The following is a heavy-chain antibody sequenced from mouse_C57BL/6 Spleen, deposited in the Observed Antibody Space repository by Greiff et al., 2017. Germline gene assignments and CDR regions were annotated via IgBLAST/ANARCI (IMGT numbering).Heavy chain of an antibody. Sequence: VQLQQPGAELVKPGASVKLSCKASGYTFTSYWMHWVKQRPGQGLEWIGMIHPNSGSTNYNEKFKSKATLTVDKCSSTAYMQLSSLTSEDSAVYYCAREVYYGSSYGGFDYWGQGTTLTVSS. V-gene: IGHV1-64*01. D-gene: IGHD1-1*01. J-gene: IGHJ2*01. CDR1: GYTFTSYW. CDR3: AREVYYGSSYGGFDY. CDR2: IHPNSGST.